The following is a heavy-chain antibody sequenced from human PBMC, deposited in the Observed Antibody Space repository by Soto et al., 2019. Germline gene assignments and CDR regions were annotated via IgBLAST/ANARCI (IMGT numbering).Heavy chain of an antibody. J-gene: IGHJ5*02. Sequence: QVQLVQSGAEVKKPGSSVTVSCKASGGTFSSYAISWVRQAPGQVLEWMGGIIPIFGTANYAQKFQGRVTITADKSTSTAYMELSSLRSEDTAVYYCAFRWSDYAKPFDPWGQGTLVTVSS. D-gene: IGHD4-17*01. CDR1: GGTFSSYA. CDR2: IIPIFGTA. V-gene: IGHV1-69*06. CDR3: AFRWSDYAKPFDP.